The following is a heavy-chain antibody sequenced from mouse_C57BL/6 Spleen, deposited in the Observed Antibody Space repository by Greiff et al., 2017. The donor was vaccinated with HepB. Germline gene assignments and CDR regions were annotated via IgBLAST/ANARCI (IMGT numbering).Heavy chain of an antibody. CDR3: ARWTMVTTGYWYFDV. J-gene: IGHJ1*03. D-gene: IGHD2-2*01. Sequence: QVQLKQPGAELVKPGASVKMSCKASGYTFTSYWITWVKQRPGQGLEWIGDIYPGSGSTNYNEKFKSKATLTVDTSSSTAYMQLSSLTSEDSAVYYCARWTMVTTGYWYFDVWGTGTTVTVSS. CDR2: IYPGSGST. CDR1: GYTFTSYW. V-gene: IGHV1-55*01.